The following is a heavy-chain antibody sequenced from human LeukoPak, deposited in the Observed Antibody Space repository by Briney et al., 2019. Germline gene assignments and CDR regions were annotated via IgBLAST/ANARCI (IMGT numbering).Heavy chain of an antibody. J-gene: IGHJ4*02. D-gene: IGHD4-23*01. CDR2: IASDGSST. Sequence: PGGSLRLSCAASGLTFSSHWMNWVRQAPGKGLVWVSRIASDGSSTTYADSVKGRFSISRDNAKNTLYLQMNSLRVEDTAVYYCARGRPHGNDYWGQGTLVTVSS. CDR3: ARGRPHGNDY. V-gene: IGHV3-74*01. CDR1: GLTFSSHW.